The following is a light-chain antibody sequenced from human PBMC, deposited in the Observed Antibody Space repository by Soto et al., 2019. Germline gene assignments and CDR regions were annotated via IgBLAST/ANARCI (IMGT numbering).Light chain of an antibody. CDR2: DVS. V-gene: IGLV2-14*01. Sequence: QPASVSGSPGQSITISCTGTSSDVGGYNYVSWYQQHPGKAPKVMIYDVSNRPSGVSNRFSGSKSGNTASLTISGLQAEDEADYYCSSYTSSSAYVFGTGTKLTVL. CDR1: SSDVGGYNY. J-gene: IGLJ1*01. CDR3: SSYTSSSAYV.